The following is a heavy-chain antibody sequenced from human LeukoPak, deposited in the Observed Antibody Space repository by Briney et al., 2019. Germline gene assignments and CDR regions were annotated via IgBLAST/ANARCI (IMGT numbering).Heavy chain of an antibody. CDR3: AKSSSSWSYYFNY. CDR2: ITITGSSP. Sequence: GGSLRLSCAASGFTFSGYAMAWVRQAPGKGLEWVSSITITGSSPSYADSVKGRFTVSRDNSKNALYLQMNSLRAEDTAVYFCAKSSSSWSYYFNYWGQGTLVTVSS. CDR1: GFTFSGYA. D-gene: IGHD6-13*01. V-gene: IGHV3-23*01. J-gene: IGHJ4*02.